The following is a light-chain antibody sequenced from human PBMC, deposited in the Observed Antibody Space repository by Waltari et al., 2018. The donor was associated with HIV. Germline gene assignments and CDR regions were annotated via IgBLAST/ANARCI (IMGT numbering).Light chain of an antibody. CDR1: QSIYQR. V-gene: IGKV1-5*03. CDR3: HNYGTSSHP. CDR2: AAS. J-gene: IGKJ1*01. Sequence: DIQMTQSPSIISASVGDRVTITCRASQSIYQRLTLFQPTPGPAPQVLMCAASTLVEGVPTRFSGSQSGEEFNLTITNLQPDDFATYYCHNYGTSSHPFGQGTKV.